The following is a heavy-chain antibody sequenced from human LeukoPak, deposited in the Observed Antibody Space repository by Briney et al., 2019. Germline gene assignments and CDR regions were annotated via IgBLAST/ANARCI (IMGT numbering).Heavy chain of an antibody. CDR3: GKSGSRDRDYFEY. CDR1: GFTFSSYA. Sequence: GGSLRLSCAASGFTFSSYAVNSVRQAPGKGLEWVSTISGDGGDTHYADSVRGRFTISRANSKNTLFMQMNSLRAEDTAVYYCGKSGSRDRDYFEYRGQGTLVTASS. D-gene: IGHD2-15*01. CDR2: ISGDGGDT. J-gene: IGHJ4*02. V-gene: IGHV3-23*01.